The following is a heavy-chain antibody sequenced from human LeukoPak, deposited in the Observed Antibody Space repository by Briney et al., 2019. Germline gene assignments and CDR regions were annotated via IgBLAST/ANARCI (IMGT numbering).Heavy chain of an antibody. CDR2: VYYNGNT. CDR3: ARGDYDFWSGNWRFNT. Sequence: SETLSLTCLVSGEPISSYYWSWIRQAPGRGPEYIGNVYYNGNTNYNPSLKSRVAISVDASKNQFSLKVDSVTTADTAVYYCARGDYDFWSGNWRFNTWGQGTLVTVSS. J-gene: IGHJ5*02. CDR1: GEPISSYY. D-gene: IGHD3-3*01. V-gene: IGHV4-59*01.